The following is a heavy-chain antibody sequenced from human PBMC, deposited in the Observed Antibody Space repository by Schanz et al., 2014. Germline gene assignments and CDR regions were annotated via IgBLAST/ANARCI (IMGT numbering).Heavy chain of an antibody. CDR3: ARGGAYRSPSPVFYFDY. J-gene: IGHJ4*02. Sequence: QVHLVQSGAEVKKPGASVKVSCKASGYIFTSYSMHWVRQAPGQGLEWLGIINPSGVSTSTAQEYQGRVNMARDTSTSTLQMELSSLRSEDTAVYYCARGGAYRSPSPVFYFDYWGQGTLVTVSS. CDR1: GYIFTSYS. D-gene: IGHD6-6*01. V-gene: IGHV1-46*01. CDR2: INPSGVST.